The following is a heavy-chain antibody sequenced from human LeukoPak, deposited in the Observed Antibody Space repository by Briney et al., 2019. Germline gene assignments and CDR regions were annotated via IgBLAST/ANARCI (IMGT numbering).Heavy chain of an antibody. CDR3: AKESGSRGSFWFDP. CDR1: GFTFSSYW. Sequence: GGSLRLSCAASGFTFSSYWMSWVRQAPGKGLEWVAFIRYDGSNKYYADSVKGRFTISRDNSKNTLYLQMNSLRAEDTAVYYCAKESGSRGSFWFDPWGQGTLVTVSS. V-gene: IGHV3-30*02. CDR2: IRYDGSNK. J-gene: IGHJ5*02. D-gene: IGHD6-13*01.